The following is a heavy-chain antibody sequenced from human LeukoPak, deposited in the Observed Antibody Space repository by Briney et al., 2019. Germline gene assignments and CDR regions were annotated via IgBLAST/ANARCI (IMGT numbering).Heavy chain of an antibody. V-gene: IGHV1-69*06. CDR1: GGTFSSYA. J-gene: IGHJ5*02. D-gene: IGHD6-13*01. Sequence: SVKVSCKASGGTFSSYAISWVRQAPGQGLEWMGGIIPIFGTANYAQKFQGRVTITADKSTSTAYMELSSLRSEDTAVYYCARESMAAAGRNWYDPWGQGTLVTVSS. CDR3: ARESMAAAGRNWYDP. CDR2: IIPIFGTA.